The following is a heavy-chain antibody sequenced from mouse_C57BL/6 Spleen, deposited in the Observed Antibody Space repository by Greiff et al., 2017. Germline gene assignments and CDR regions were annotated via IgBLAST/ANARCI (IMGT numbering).Heavy chain of an antibody. CDR3: ARGGYYGSSPYWYFDV. Sequence: VQLQQPGAELVKPGASVKLSCKASGYTFTSYWMQWVKQRPGQGLEWIGEIDPSDSYTNYNQKFKGKATLTVDTSSSTAYMQLSSLTSADSAVYYCARGGYYGSSPYWYFDVWGTGTTVTVSS. CDR1: GYTFTSYW. D-gene: IGHD1-1*01. V-gene: IGHV1-50*01. J-gene: IGHJ1*03. CDR2: IDPSDSYT.